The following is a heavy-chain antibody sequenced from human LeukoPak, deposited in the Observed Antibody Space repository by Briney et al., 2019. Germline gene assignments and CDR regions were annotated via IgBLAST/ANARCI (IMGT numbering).Heavy chain of an antibody. V-gene: IGHV4-34*01. CDR1: GGSFSGYY. Sequence: SETLSLTCAVYGGSFSGYYWSWIRQPPGKGLEWIGEINHSGSTNYNPSLKSRVTISVDTSKNQFSLKLSSVTAADTAVYYCARGLMRSHCSSTSCPKMNFDYWGQGTLVTVSS. J-gene: IGHJ4*02. CDR2: INHSGST. CDR3: ARGLMRSHCSSTSCPKMNFDY. D-gene: IGHD2-2*01.